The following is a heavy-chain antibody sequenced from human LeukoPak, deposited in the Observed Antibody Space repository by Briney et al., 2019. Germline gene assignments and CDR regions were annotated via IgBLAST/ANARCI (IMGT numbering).Heavy chain of an antibody. V-gene: IGHV3-21*01. CDR2: ISSSSSYI. D-gene: IGHD6-19*01. J-gene: IGHJ4*02. CDR1: GFTFSSYS. CDR3: ARGSGSNPFDY. Sequence: GGSLRLSCAASGFTFSSYSMSWVRQAPGKGLEWVSSISSSSSYIYYADSVKGRFTISRDNAKNSLYLQMNSLRAEDTAVYYCARGSGSNPFDYWGQGTLVTVSS.